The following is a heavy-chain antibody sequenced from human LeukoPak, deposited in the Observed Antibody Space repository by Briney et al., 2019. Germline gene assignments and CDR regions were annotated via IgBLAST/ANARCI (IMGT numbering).Heavy chain of an antibody. CDR3: VVDTVATKLFDY. CDR2: ISSSGSTI. CDR1: GFTFSSYE. D-gene: IGHD5-12*01. V-gene: IGHV3-48*03. Sequence: PGGSLRLSCAASGFTFSSYEMNWVRQAPGKGLEWVSYISSSGSTIYYADSVKGRFTISRDNAKNSLYLQMNSLRAEDTAVYYCVVDTVATKLFDYWGQGTLVTVSS. J-gene: IGHJ4*02.